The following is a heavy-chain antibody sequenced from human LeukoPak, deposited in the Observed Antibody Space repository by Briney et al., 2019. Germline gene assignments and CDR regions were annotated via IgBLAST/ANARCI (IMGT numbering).Heavy chain of an antibody. D-gene: IGHD5-18*01. Sequence: GASVTVSCKASGGTFSSYAISWVRQAPGQGLEWMGGVIPIFGTANYAQKFQGRVTITADESTSTAYMELSSLRSEDTAVYYCANRGYSYGYGSGWFDPWGQGTLVTVSS. V-gene: IGHV1-69*13. CDR1: GGTFSSYA. CDR2: VIPIFGTA. J-gene: IGHJ5*02. CDR3: ANRGYSYGYGSGWFDP.